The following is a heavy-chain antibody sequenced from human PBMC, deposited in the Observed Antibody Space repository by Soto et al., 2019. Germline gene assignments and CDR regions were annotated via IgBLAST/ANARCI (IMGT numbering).Heavy chain of an antibody. CDR2: IIPILGIA. CDR1: GGTFSSYT. V-gene: IGHV1-69*02. J-gene: IGHJ4*02. D-gene: IGHD2-2*02. CDR3: VMEYCSSTSCYRDY. Sequence: QVQLVQSGAEVKKPGSSVKVSCKASGGTFSSYTISWVRQAPGQGLEWMGRIIPILGIANYAQKIQGSVTSTADKSTSTAYMELSSLRSEDTAVYYCVMEYCSSTSCYRDYWGQGTLVTVSS.